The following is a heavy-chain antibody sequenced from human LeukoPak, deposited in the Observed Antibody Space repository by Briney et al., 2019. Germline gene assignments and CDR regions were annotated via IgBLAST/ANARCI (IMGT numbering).Heavy chain of an antibody. D-gene: IGHD6-13*01. Sequence: PGGSLRLSCAASGFTFSSYAMSWVRQAPGKGLELVSAISGSGGSTYYADSVKGRFTISRDNSKNTLYLQMNSLRAEDTAVYYCAKDPYSSSWYFWFDPWGQGTLVTVSP. J-gene: IGHJ5*02. CDR3: AKDPYSSSWYFWFDP. CDR1: GFTFSSYA. V-gene: IGHV3-23*01. CDR2: ISGSGGST.